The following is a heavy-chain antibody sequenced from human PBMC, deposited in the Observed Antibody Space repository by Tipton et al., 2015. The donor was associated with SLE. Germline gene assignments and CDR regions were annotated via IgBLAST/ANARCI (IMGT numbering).Heavy chain of an antibody. CDR1: GGSFSGYY. D-gene: IGHD1-1*01. Sequence: TLSLTCAVYGGSFSGYYWSWIRQSPGKGLEWIGDINHSGSTNYNPSHKSRVTIPVDTSKNQFSLRLSSVTAADTAVYYCARAPGLERSYYYYYYMGVGGKGTTVTVSS. V-gene: IGHV4-34*01. CDR3: ARAPGLERSYYYYYYMGV. J-gene: IGHJ6*03. CDR2: INHSGST.